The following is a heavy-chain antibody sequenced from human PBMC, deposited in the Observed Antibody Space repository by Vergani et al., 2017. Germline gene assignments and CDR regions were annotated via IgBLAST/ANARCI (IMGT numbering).Heavy chain of an antibody. V-gene: IGHV3-30*02. CDR1: GFTFSDYY. J-gene: IGHJ4*02. CDR3: AKEGGGYCSGGTCYPEY. Sequence: VQLVESGGGLVKPGGSLRLSCAASGFTFSDYYMSWIRQAPGKGLEWVASIRSDESRRYYGDSMEGPFTISRDNSKNTLYLQMKSLRPEDTAVYYCAKEGGGYCSGGTCYPEYWGQGTLVIVSS. D-gene: IGHD2-15*01. CDR2: IRSDESRR.